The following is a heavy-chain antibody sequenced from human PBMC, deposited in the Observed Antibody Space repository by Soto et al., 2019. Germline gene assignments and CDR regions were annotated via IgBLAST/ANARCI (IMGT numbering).Heavy chain of an antibody. V-gene: IGHV4-59*12. J-gene: IGHJ4*02. D-gene: IGHD5-12*01. Sequence: SETLSLTCTVSGGSISSYYWSWIRQPPGKGLEWIGYIYYSGSTNYNPSLKSRVTISVDTSKNQFSLKLSSVTAADTAVYYCARGWSGYNYAYWGQGTLVTVSS. CDR1: GGSISSYY. CDR3: ARGWSGYNYAY. CDR2: IYYSGST.